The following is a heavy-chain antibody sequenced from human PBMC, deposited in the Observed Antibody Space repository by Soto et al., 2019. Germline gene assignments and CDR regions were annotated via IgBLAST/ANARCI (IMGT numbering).Heavy chain of an antibody. D-gene: IGHD3-3*01. Sequence: SETLSLTCAVYGGSFSGYYWNWIRQPPGKGLEWIGEIDHSGYTNYNPSLKSRVTISVDASKNQFSLRLTSVTAADTAVYYCARVRDWFDPWGQGTLVTVSS. CDR1: GGSFSGYY. CDR2: IDHSGYT. CDR3: ARVRDWFDP. V-gene: IGHV4-34*01. J-gene: IGHJ5*02.